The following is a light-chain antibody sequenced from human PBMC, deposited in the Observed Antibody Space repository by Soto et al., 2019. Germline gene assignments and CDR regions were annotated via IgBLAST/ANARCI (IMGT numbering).Light chain of an antibody. CDR1: QSVSSS. CDR3: QQRSNWPPT. CDR2: DAS. V-gene: IGKV3-11*01. Sequence: EIALTQSPATLSLSPGERATLSCRASQSVSSSLAWYQQKPGQAPRLLIYDASNRSTGIPARFSGSGSGTDFTLTISGLEPEAFAVYYCQQRSNWPPTFGPGTKVDIK. J-gene: IGKJ3*01.